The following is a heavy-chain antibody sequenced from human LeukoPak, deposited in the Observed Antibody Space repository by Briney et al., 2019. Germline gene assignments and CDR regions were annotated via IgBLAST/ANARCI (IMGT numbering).Heavy chain of an antibody. Sequence: GGSLRLSCAASGFTVSSNYMSWVRQAPGKGLEWVSVIYSGGSTYYADPVKGRFTISRDNSKNTLYLQMNSLRAEDTAVYYCARHQRWLQFYFDYWGQGTLVTVSS. CDR2: IYSGGST. CDR3: ARHQRWLQFYFDY. J-gene: IGHJ4*02. D-gene: IGHD5-24*01. CDR1: GFTVSSNY. V-gene: IGHV3-66*04.